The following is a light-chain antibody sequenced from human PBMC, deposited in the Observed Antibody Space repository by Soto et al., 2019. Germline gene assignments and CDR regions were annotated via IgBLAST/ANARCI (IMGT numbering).Light chain of an antibody. Sequence: QSVLTQPPSASGTPGQRVIISCSGKTPNIGTNYVYWYRHLPGTAPQLLIYRNNQRPSGVPDRFSGSKSRTSASLAISGLRSEDEADYYCASWDASLSGRVFGGWTKVTVL. V-gene: IGLV1-47*01. CDR3: ASWDASLSGRV. CDR1: TPNIGTNY. J-gene: IGLJ3*02. CDR2: RNN.